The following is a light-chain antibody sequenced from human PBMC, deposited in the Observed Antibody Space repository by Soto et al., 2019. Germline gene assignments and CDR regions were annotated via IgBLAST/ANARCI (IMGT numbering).Light chain of an antibody. V-gene: IGLV2-8*01. CDR3: SSYAGSNNYV. CDR1: SSDVGGYNS. J-gene: IGLJ1*01. CDR2: EVS. Sequence: QSALTQPPSASGSPGQSVTISCTGTSSDVGGYNSVSWYQHHPGKAPKLMIYEVSKRPSGVPDRCSGSKSANTASLTVSWLQAEDEAEYYCSSYAGSNNYVFGTGTKLTVL.